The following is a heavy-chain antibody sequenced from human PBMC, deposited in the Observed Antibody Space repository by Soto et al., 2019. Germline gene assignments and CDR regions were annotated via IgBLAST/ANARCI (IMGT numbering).Heavy chain of an antibody. CDR2: IKSTINGGTT. CDR1: GFTFNNAW. J-gene: IGHJ4*02. V-gene: IGHV3-15*01. CDR3: TTGLGQQLVVFDY. Sequence: EVQLVESGGDLVKPGGSLRLSCAASGFTFNNAWLSWVRQAPGKGLEWGGRIKSTINGGTTDYAAPVRGRFTISRDDSKNMLYPQMNSLKTEDTAVYYCTTGLGQQLVVFDYWGQGTLLTVSS. D-gene: IGHD6-13*01.